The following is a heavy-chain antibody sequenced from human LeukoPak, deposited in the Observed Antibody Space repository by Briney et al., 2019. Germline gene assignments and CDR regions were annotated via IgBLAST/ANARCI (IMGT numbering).Heavy chain of an antibody. CDR3: AWSDGLGDY. D-gene: IGHD6-19*01. Sequence: GGSLRLSCAASGFTFSSYEMNWVRQAPGKGLEWVSYISSSGSTIYYADSVKGRFTISRDNAKNSLYLQMNSLRAEDTAVYYCAWSDGLGDYWGQGTLVTVSS. CDR1: GFTFSSYE. CDR2: ISSSGSTI. V-gene: IGHV3-48*03. J-gene: IGHJ4*02.